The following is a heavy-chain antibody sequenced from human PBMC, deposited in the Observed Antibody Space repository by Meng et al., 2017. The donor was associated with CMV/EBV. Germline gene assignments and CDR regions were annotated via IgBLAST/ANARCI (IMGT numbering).Heavy chain of an antibody. Sequence: ASVKVSCKASGYTFTSYYIHWVRQAPGQGLEWMGWIDPNSGATNYAQKFQGRVTMTRNTSISTAYMELSSLRSEDTAVYYCNLDILTGYEAYGMDVWGQGTTVTVSS. CDR3: NLDILTGYEAYGMDV. J-gene: IGHJ6*02. CDR1: GYTFTSYY. D-gene: IGHD3-9*01. V-gene: IGHV1-2*02. CDR2: IDPNSGAT.